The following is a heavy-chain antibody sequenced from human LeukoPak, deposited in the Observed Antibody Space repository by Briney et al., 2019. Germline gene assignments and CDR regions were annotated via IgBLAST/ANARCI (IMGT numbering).Heavy chain of an antibody. D-gene: IGHD3-22*01. Sequence: SETLSLTCAVYGGSFSGYYWSWIRQPPGKGLEWIGEINHSGSTNYNPSLKSRVTTSVDTSKNQFSLKLSSVTAADTAVYYCARGRGYYYDSSGYYYFDYWGQGTLVTVSS. CDR2: INHSGST. CDR1: GGSFSGYY. CDR3: ARGRGYYYDSSGYYYFDY. V-gene: IGHV4-34*01. J-gene: IGHJ4*02.